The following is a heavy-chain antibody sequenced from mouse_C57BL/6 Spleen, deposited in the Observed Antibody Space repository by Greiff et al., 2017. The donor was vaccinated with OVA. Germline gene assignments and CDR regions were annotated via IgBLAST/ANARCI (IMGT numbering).Heavy chain of an antibody. V-gene: IGHV1-55*01. CDR1: GYTFTSYW. CDR2: IYPGSGST. D-gene: IGHD2-3*01. CDR3: ARSGMVKDY. Sequence: VKLQQPGAELVKPGASVKMSCKASGYTFTSYWITWVKQRPGQGLEWIGDIYPGSGSTNYNEKVKSKATLTVDTSSSTAYMQLSSLTSEDSAVYYCARSGMVKDYWGQGTTLTVSS. J-gene: IGHJ2*01.